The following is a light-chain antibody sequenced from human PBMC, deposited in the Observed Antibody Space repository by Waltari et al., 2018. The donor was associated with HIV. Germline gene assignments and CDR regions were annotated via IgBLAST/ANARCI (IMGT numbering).Light chain of an antibody. CDR3: CSYAGNYSYV. Sequence: QSALTQPRSVSGSPGQSVTISCTGTSSDVGDSTYVSWYRQNPGKVPKLMIYDVSKRPSGVPDRFSGSRSGNTASLTISGLQAEDEADYFCCSYAGNYSYVFGSGSRVT. CDR1: SSDVGDSTY. J-gene: IGLJ1*01. V-gene: IGLV2-11*01. CDR2: DVS.